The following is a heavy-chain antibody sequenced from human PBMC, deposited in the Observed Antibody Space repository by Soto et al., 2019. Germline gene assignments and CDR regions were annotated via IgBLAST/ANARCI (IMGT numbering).Heavy chain of an antibody. D-gene: IGHD4-17*01. J-gene: IGHJ3*02. Sequence: GGSLRLSCAASGFTFSNAWMSWVRQAPGKGLEWVGRIKSKTDGGTTDYAAPVKGRFTISRDDSKNTLYLQMNSLKTEDTAVYYCTTAFFLRSYDAFDIWGQGTMVTV. CDR3: TTAFFLRSYDAFDI. V-gene: IGHV3-15*01. CDR2: IKSKTDGGTT. CDR1: GFTFSNAW.